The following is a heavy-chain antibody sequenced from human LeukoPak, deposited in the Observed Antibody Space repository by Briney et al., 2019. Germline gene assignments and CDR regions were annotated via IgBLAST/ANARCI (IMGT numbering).Heavy chain of an antibody. V-gene: IGHV4-30-4*01. D-gene: IGHD3-3*01. Sequence: PSETLSLTCTVSGGTVSSGDYYWSWIPQPPGKGLEGIGYIDYSGTTYYNPSLKSRLTVSLDTSNNQFSLKLSSVTAADTAVYYCARVDGFWNSFDPWGQGTLVIVSS. J-gene: IGHJ5*02. CDR2: IDYSGTT. CDR1: GGTVSSGDYY. CDR3: ARVDGFWNSFDP.